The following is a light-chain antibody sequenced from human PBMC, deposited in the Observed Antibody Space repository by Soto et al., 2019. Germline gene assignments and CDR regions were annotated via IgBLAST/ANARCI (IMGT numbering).Light chain of an antibody. V-gene: IGKV1-5*01. Sequence: DIQMTQSPSILSASVVDRVTITFRSSQTITNWLAWYQQKPGKAPRLLIYDASSLESWVPSRFSGSGSGTEFTLTISSLQSEDFATYYCQQYKSLWTFGQGTKVDIK. CDR3: QQYKSLWT. CDR1: QTITNW. CDR2: DAS. J-gene: IGKJ1*01.